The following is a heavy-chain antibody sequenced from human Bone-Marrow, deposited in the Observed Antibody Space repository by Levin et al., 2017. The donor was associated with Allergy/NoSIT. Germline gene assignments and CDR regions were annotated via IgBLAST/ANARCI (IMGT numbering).Heavy chain of an antibody. V-gene: IGHV6-1*01. D-gene: IGHD1-14*01. CDR2: TYYRSKWNT. CDR1: GDSLSSNGVA. CDR3: ARGRNNAFDI. J-gene: IGHJ3*02. Sequence: PSETLSLTCAISGDSLSSNGVAWNWIRQSPSRGLEWLGRTYYRSKWNTDYAPSVKSRITVTPDTSKSQFSLQLNSVIPEDTAVYYCARGRNNAFDIWGQGTIVTVSS.